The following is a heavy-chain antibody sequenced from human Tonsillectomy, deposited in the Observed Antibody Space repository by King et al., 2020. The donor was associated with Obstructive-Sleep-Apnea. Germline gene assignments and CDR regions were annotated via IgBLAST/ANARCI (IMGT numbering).Heavy chain of an antibody. V-gene: IGHV4-30-4*01. CDR3: ARAPMGDAFDI. J-gene: IGHJ3*02. CDR1: GCSISSGDYY. CDR2: IYYSWSN. Sequence: VQLQESGPGLVKPSQTLSLTCTVSGCSISSGDYYLSWIRQPPGKGLEWVGTIYYSWSNYYNPSPKSRVTISVYTSKNQFSLKLSSVTAADTAVYYCARAPMGDAFDIWGQGTMVTVSS. D-gene: IGHD1-26*01.